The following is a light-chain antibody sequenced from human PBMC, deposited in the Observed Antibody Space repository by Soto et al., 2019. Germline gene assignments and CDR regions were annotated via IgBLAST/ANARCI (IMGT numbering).Light chain of an antibody. V-gene: IGLV2-14*01. CDR2: EVS. Sequence: QSALTQPASVSASPGQSITISCTGPSTDVGAYNYVSWYQQHPGKAPKLIIYEVSNRPSGVSNRFSGSKSGNTASLTISGLQAEDEADYYCSSPTPSSTLFGGGTQLTVL. J-gene: IGLJ2*01. CDR1: STDVGAYNY. CDR3: SSPTPSSTL.